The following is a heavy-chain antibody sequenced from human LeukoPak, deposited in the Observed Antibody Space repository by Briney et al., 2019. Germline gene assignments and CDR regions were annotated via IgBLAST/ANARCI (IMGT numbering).Heavy chain of an antibody. V-gene: IGHV1-18*01. D-gene: IGHD6-13*01. CDR1: GYTFTFYG. CDR3: AREVDSSNWYFDY. CDR2: ISEYNGNT. Sequence: GASVNVSCKASGYTFTFYGISWVRQAPGQGLEWMGWISEYNGNTNYTQNLQGRVTMTTDTSTSTACMELRSLRSDDTAVYYCAREVDSSNWYFDYWGQGTLVTVSS. J-gene: IGHJ4*02.